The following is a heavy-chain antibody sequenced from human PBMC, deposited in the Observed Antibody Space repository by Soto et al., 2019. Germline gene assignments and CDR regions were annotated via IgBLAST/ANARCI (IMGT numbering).Heavy chain of an antibody. Sequence: SVKVSCKASGGTFSSYAISWVRQAPGQGLEWMGGIIPIFGTANYAQKFQGRVTITADESTSTAYMELSSLRSEDTAVYYCARDLGYYDSSGYYRFDPWRQGTLVTVSS. CDR3: ARDLGYYDSSGYYRFDP. V-gene: IGHV1-69*13. J-gene: IGHJ5*02. CDR2: IIPIFGTA. D-gene: IGHD3-22*01. CDR1: GGTFSSYA.